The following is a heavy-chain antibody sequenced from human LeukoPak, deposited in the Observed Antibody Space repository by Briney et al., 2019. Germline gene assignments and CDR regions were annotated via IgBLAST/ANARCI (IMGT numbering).Heavy chain of an antibody. J-gene: IGHJ4*02. D-gene: IGHD1-26*01. Sequence: ASVKVSCKASGSTFTDYYMHWVRQAPGQGLEWMGWINPNSGGTNFAQKFQGRVTMTRDTSISTAYMELNRLRSDDTAVYYCARGRLDPSGSYYLLRYYFDYWGQGTLVTVSS. CDR2: INPNSGGT. CDR3: ARGRLDPSGSYYLLRYYFDY. V-gene: IGHV1-2*02. CDR1: GSTFTDYY.